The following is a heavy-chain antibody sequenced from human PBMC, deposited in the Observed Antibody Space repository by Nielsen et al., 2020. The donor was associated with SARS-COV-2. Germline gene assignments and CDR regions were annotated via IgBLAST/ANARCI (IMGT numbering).Heavy chain of an antibody. V-gene: IGHV3-23*01. CDR3: AKGKGKYCGGDCYELDY. Sequence: GGSLRLSCAASGFTLSSYAMSWVRQAPGKGLQWVSTISGSGSTYYSDSVKGRFTISRDSSKNTLYLQMSSLRVEDTAVYYCAKGKGKYCGGDCYELDYWGQGTLVTVSS. CDR1: GFTLSSYA. D-gene: IGHD2-21*01. J-gene: IGHJ4*02. CDR2: ISGSGST.